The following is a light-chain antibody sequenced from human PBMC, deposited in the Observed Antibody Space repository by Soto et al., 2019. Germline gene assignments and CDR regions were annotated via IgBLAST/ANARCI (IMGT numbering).Light chain of an antibody. CDR3: LQYNSNSRI. J-gene: IGKJ2*01. Sequence: DIQMTQSPSTLSASVGDRVTISCRASQSLDSWLAWYQQKPGKAPKLLIYKASSLESGVPSRFSGSGSGTDFTLTISSLQPDDCATYYCLQYNSNSRIFGQGTKLEIK. CDR1: QSLDSW. CDR2: KAS. V-gene: IGKV1-5*03.